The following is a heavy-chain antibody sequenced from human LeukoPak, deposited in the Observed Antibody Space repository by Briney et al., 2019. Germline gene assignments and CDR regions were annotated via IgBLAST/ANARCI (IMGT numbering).Heavy chain of an antibody. J-gene: IGHJ5*02. D-gene: IGHD6-13*01. CDR1: GGSISSSDY. CDR3: ARDQAAAGTS. Sequence: SETLSLTCTVSGGSISSSDYYWGWIRQPPGKGLEWIGEIYHSGSTNYNPSLKSRVTISVDKSKNQFSLKLGSVTAADTAVYYCARDQAAAGTSWGQGTLVTVSS. CDR2: IYHSGST. V-gene: IGHV4-39*07.